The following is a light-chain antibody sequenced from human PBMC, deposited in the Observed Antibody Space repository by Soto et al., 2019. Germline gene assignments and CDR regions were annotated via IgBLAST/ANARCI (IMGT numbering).Light chain of an antibody. J-gene: IGKJ1*01. CDR1: QNINIW. CDR2: KAS. V-gene: IGKV1-5*03. Sequence: DLPMTQSPSTLSASVGDRVTITCRASQNINIWLAWYQQKPGTAPKLLIYKASTLESGVPSRFSGNGSGTDFTLTISSLQPDDSATYYCQQYNGLPTWTFGQGTKVE. CDR3: QQYNGLPTWT.